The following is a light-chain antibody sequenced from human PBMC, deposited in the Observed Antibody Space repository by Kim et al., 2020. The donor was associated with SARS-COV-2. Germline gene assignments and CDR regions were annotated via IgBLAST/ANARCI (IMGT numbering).Light chain of an antibody. V-gene: IGLV4-69*02. Sequence: SVKITCTLSSGHSSYVIAWHQQQPDKGPRYLMKVNSDDSHNKGDGIPDRFSGSSSGAERYLTISSLQSEDEADYYCQTWDSDSVVFGGGTQLTVL. J-gene: IGLJ2*01. CDR1: SGHSSYV. CDR3: QTWDSDSVV. CDR2: VNSDDSH.